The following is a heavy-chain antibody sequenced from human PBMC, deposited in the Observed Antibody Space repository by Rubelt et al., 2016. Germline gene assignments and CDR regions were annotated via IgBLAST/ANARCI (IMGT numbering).Heavy chain of an antibody. D-gene: IGHD7-27*01. CDR1: GFTFSSYA. CDR2: ISGSGTNT. CDR3: ATHPGVSFYYGMDV. Sequence: EVQLLESGGSLVQPGGSLRLSCAASGFTFSSYAMSWVRQAPGKGLEWVSLISGSGTNTYYADSVKGRFTISRDNSKNTLYLQMNSLRAEDTAIYYCATHPGVSFYYGMDVWGQGTTVTVSS. V-gene: IGHV3-23*01. J-gene: IGHJ6*02.